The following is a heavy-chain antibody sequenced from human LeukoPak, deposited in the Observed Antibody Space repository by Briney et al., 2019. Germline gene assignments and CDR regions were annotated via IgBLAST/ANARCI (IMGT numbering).Heavy chain of an antibody. CDR2: INPSGGST. V-gene: IGHV1-46*01. CDR1: GYTFTSYY. CDR3: ARETVRYSYGFAFDI. D-gene: IGHD5-18*01. J-gene: IGHJ3*02. Sequence: ASVKVSCKASGYTFTSYYMHWVRQAPGQGLEWMGIINPSGGSTSYAQKFQGRVTMTRDTSTSTVYMEPSSLRSEDTAVYYCARETVRYSYGFAFDIWGQGTMVTVSS.